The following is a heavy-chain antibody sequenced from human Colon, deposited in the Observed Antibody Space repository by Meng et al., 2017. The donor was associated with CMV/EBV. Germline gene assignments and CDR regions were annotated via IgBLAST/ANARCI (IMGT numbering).Heavy chain of an antibody. CDR3: ARDTFIRITPSGFLNEEGHDYVFDL. CDR1: GFIFSDYW. J-gene: IGHJ3*01. Sequence: GESLKISCATSGFIFSDYWMHWVRQVPGKGLVWVSSVNREGSNTNYADSVKGRFTISRDNARNTLYLQMNSLRVEDTAVYYCARDTFIRITPSGFLNEEGHDYVFDLWGQGTTVTVSS. D-gene: IGHD3-3*01. CDR2: VNREGSNT. V-gene: IGHV3-74*01.